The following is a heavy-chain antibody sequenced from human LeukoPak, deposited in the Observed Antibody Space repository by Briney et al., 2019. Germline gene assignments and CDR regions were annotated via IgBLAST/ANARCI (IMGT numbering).Heavy chain of an antibody. Sequence: SETLSLTCAVYGGSFSGYYWSWIRQPPGKGLEWIGEINHSGSTNYNPSLKSRVTISVDTSKNQFSLKLSSVTAADTAVYYCARADYCSSTSCYGGAYYGMDVWGQGTTVTVSS. CDR3: ARADYCSSTSCYGGAYYGMDV. D-gene: IGHD2-2*01. J-gene: IGHJ6*02. V-gene: IGHV4-34*01. CDR2: INHSGST. CDR1: GGSFSGYY.